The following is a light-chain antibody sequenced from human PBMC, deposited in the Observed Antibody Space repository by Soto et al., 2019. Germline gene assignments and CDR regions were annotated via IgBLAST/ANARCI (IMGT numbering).Light chain of an antibody. Sequence: EIVMTQSRATLSVSPGERASLSCRASQSVSSNLAWYQQKPGQAPRLLIYGASTRATGIPASFSGSGSGTEFTLTISSLPYENFAVYYGQQYNNWPPYTVGQGTKREIK. CDR3: QQYNNWPPYT. CDR2: GAS. V-gene: IGKV3D-15*01. J-gene: IGKJ2*01. CDR1: QSVSSN.